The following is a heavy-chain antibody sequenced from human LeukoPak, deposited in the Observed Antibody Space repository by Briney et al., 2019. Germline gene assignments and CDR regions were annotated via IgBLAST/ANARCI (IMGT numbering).Heavy chain of an antibody. CDR3: ARTRLAAAGIYYYYGMDV. CDR2: INPNSGGT. D-gene: IGHD6-13*01. V-gene: IGHV1-2*04. J-gene: IGHJ6*02. CDR1: GYTFTGYY. Sequence: ASVKVSCKASGYTFTGYYMHWVRQAPGQGLEWMGWINPNSGGTNYAQKFQGWVTMTRDTSISTAYMELSRLRSDDTAVYYCARTRLAAAGIYYYYGMDVWGQGTTVTVSS.